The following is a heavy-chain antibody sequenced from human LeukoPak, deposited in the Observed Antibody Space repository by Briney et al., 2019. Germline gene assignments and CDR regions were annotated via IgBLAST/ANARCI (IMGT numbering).Heavy chain of an antibody. J-gene: IGHJ4*02. D-gene: IGHD5-18*01. CDR1: GVSISSSSYY. Sequence: SETLSLTCTVSGVSISSSSYYWGWIRRPPGKGLEWIGSIYYSGSTYYNPSLKSRFTISVDTSKNQFSLKLSSVTAADTAVYYCARSKYSYGYKYYFDYWGQGTLVTVSS. V-gene: IGHV4-39*07. CDR2: IYYSGST. CDR3: ARSKYSYGYKYYFDY.